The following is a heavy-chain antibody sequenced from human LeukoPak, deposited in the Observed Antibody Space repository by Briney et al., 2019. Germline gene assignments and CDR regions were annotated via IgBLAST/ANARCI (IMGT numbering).Heavy chain of an antibody. CDR2: SIDSGGST. V-gene: IGHV3-23*01. Sequence: PGGSLRLSCAAPGFTFRSYAMSWVPQAPGKGLEWVSASIDSGGSTYYADSVKGRFTISRDNPKTTLNLQMNSLRPEDTAVYYCAKDAGYRGYEETIWGQGTLVTVSS. CDR1: GFTFRSYA. J-gene: IGHJ4*02. D-gene: IGHD5-12*01. CDR3: AKDAGYRGYEETI.